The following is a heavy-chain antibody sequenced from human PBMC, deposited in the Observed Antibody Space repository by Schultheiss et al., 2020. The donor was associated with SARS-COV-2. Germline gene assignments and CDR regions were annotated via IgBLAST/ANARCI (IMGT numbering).Heavy chain of an antibody. D-gene: IGHD3-10*01. CDR1: GFTFSSYD. CDR3: TKDGQPGYGMDV. Sequence: GGSLRLSCAASGFTFSSYDMHWVRQATGKGLEWVSAIGTAGDPYYADSVKGRFTISRDNPKNTLSLQMNSLRAEDTAVYYCTKDGQPGYGMDVWGQGTTVTVAS. V-gene: IGHV3-13*05. J-gene: IGHJ6*02. CDR2: IGTAGDP.